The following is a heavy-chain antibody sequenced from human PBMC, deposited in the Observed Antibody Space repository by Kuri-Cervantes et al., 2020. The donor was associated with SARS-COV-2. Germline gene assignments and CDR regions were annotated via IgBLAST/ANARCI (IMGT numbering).Heavy chain of an antibody. D-gene: IGHD5-18*01. J-gene: IGHJ4*02. Sequence: GESLKISCAASGFTFSSNAMHWVRQAPGKGLEWVAVISYDGSNKYYADSVKGRFTISRDNSKSTLSLQMNSLRAEDTAVYYCAKGGYSYGYAGHFDYWGQGTLVTVSS. V-gene: IGHV3-30*04. CDR3: AKGGYSYGYAGHFDY. CDR2: ISYDGSNK. CDR1: GFTFSSNA.